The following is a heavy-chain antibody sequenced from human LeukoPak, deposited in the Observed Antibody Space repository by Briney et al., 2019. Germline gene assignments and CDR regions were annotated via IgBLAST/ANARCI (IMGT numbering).Heavy chain of an antibody. V-gene: IGHV1-18*04. CDR2: ISAYNGNT. CDR3: ARRYCSSTSCHVVY. J-gene: IGHJ4*02. D-gene: IGHD2-2*01. CDR1: GYTFTSYG. Sequence: ASVKVSCKASGYTFTSYGISWVRQAPGHGLEWMGWISAYNGNTNYAQKLQGRVTMTTDTSTSTAYMELRSLRSDDTAVYYCARRYCSSTSCHVVYWGQGTLVTVSS.